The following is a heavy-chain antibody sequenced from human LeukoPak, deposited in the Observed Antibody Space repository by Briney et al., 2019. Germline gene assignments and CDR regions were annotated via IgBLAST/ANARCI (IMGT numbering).Heavy chain of an antibody. CDR2: ISYDGSNK. CDR3: ARDGAVGDSSWYYYNSNWFDP. V-gene: IGHV3-30-3*01. J-gene: IGHJ5*02. D-gene: IGHD6-13*01. Sequence: GGSLRLSCAASGFTFSSYAMHWVRQAPGKGLEWVAVISYDGSNKYYADSVKGRFTISRDNSKNTLYLQMNSLRAEDTAVYYCARDGAVGDSSWYYYNSNWFDPWGQGTLVTVSS. CDR1: GFTFSSYA.